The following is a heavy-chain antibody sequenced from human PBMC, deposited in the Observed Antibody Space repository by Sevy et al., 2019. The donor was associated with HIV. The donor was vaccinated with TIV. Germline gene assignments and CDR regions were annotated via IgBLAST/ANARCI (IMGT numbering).Heavy chain of an antibody. CDR1: GFTFSNYG. V-gene: IGHV3-30*02. Sequence: GGSLRLSCVASGFTFSNYGMHWVRQAPGKGLEWVAFMHSDGTNQYYRDSVKGRFTISRDNAKKTLYLQMNSLRPEDTAMYFCSSRDYGDSIDYWGQGTPVTVSS. CDR2: MHSDGTNQ. CDR3: SSRDYGDSIDY. J-gene: IGHJ4*02. D-gene: IGHD4-17*01.